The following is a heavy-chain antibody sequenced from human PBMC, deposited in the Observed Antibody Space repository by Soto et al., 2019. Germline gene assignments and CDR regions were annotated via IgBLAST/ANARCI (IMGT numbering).Heavy chain of an antibody. CDR2: IYYSGSP. Sequence: SETLSLTCTVSGDSISPYYWTWIRQPPGKGLEWIGYIYYSGSPSYNPSLKSRVTVSVDTSKNQFSLRLSSVTAADTAMYYCARGGNTALDYYFYGMEVWGQGTTVTVSS. V-gene: IGHV4-59*01. J-gene: IGHJ6*02. D-gene: IGHD5-18*01. CDR1: GDSISPYY. CDR3: ARGGNTALDYYFYGMEV.